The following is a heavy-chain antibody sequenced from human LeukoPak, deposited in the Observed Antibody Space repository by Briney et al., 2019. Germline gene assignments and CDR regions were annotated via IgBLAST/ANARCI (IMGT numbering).Heavy chain of an antibody. Sequence: ASMKVSCKASGYTFTSYDINWVRQATGQGLEWMGWMNPNSGNTGYAQKFQGRVTMTRNTSISTAYMELSSLRSEDTAVYYCARFRSSIAARDGMDVWGQGTTVTVSS. V-gene: IGHV1-8*01. CDR1: GYTFTSYD. J-gene: IGHJ6*02. D-gene: IGHD6-6*01. CDR3: ARFRSSIAARDGMDV. CDR2: MNPNSGNT.